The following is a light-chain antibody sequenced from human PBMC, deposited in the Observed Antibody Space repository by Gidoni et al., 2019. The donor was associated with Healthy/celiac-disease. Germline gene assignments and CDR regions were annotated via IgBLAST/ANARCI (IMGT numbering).Light chain of an antibody. J-gene: IGKJ4*01. CDR3: QQRSNWPLT. CDR1: QSVSSY. Sequence: EIVLTQSPATLSLSPGERATLSGRASQSVSSYLAWYQQKPGPAPRLLIYDASNKSTGIPSRFSGSGSGTDFTLTICILEPEDFAVYYCQQRSNWPLTFGGGTKVEIK. V-gene: IGKV3-11*01. CDR2: DAS.